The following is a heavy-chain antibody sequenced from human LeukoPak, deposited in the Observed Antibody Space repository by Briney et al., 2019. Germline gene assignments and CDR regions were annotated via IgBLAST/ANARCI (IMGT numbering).Heavy chain of an antibody. CDR2: ISGSGGTT. D-gene: IGHD1-26*01. CDR3: AKGLTSEGGRGY. V-gene: IGHV3-23*01. CDR1: GFTFSSYG. J-gene: IGHJ4*02. Sequence: PGGTLRLSCAASGFTFSSYGMSWVRQAPGKGLEWVSAISGSGGTTNYADSVKGRFTISRDNSKNTLYLQMNSLRAEDTAVYYCAKGLTSEGGRGYWGQGTLVTVSS.